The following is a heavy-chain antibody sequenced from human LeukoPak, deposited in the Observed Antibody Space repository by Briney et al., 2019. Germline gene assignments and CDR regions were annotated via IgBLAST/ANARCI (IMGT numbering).Heavy chain of an antibody. Sequence: SETLSLTCAVYGGSFSGYYWSWIRQPPGKGLEWIGEINHSGSTNYNPSLKGRVTISVDTSKNQFSLKLSSVTAADTAVYYCARGKNYYDMRAFDIWNHGTLVTVSS. J-gene: IGHJ3*02. CDR1: GGSFSGYY. D-gene: IGHD3-22*01. CDR3: ARGKNYYDMRAFDI. CDR2: INHSGST. V-gene: IGHV4-34*01.